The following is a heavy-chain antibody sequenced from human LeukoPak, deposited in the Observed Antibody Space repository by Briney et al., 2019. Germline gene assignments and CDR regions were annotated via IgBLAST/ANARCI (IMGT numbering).Heavy chain of an antibody. V-gene: IGHV3-23*01. Sequence: GGSLRLSCAASGFTFVTYAMNWVRQAPGKGLEWVSGISASGSTNYADSVKGRFTISRDNAKNSLYLQMNSLRAEDTAVYYCARDLMSTEGYWGQGTLVTVSS. CDR2: ISASGST. D-gene: IGHD4/OR15-4a*01. J-gene: IGHJ4*02. CDR3: ARDLMSTEGY. CDR1: GFTFVTYA.